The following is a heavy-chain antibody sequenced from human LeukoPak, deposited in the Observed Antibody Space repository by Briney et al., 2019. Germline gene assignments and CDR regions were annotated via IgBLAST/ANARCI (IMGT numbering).Heavy chain of an antibody. J-gene: IGHJ4*02. D-gene: IGHD3-22*01. Sequence: GGSLRLSCAASGFDFSSYSMNWVRQAPGKGLEWISYITISSKTIHYADSVKGRFTVSRDSAKKSLYLQMNSLRAEDTAVYYCTTYYYDSAEGHNWGQGTLVTVSS. V-gene: IGHV3-48*04. CDR1: GFDFSSYS. CDR3: TTYYYDSAEGHN. CDR2: ITISSKTI.